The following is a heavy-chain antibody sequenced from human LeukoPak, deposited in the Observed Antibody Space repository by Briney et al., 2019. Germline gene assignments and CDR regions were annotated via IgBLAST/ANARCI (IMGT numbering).Heavy chain of an antibody. D-gene: IGHD3-10*01. CDR2: IYYSGST. CDR3: ARHRSYYFDY. J-gene: IGHJ4*02. CDR1: GGSISSYY. Sequence: SETLSLTCTVSGGSISSYYWSWIRQPPGKGLEWIGYIYYSGSTNYNPSLRSRVTISVDTSKNQFSLKLSSVTAADTAVYYCARHRSYYFDYWGQGTLVTVSS. V-gene: IGHV4-59*01.